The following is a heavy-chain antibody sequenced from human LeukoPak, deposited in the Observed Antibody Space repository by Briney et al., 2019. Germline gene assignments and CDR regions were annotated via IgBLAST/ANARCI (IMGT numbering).Heavy chain of an antibody. CDR2: INRSSNT. V-gene: IGHV4-34*01. CDR3: ARWGVKTCLYLC. J-gene: IGHJ4*02. Sequence: PSETLSLTCGVSGGSFNKYYWAWFRQPPRKGLEWIGEINRSSNTNYNPSLKSRVTISADMSKNEFSLMLISVTAADTAVYFCARWGVKTCLYLCWGQGTLVTVSS. CDR1: GGSFNKYY. D-gene: IGHD3-16*01.